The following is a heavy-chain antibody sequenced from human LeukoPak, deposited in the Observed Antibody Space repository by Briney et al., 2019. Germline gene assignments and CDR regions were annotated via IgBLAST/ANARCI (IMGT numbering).Heavy chain of an antibody. Sequence: GGSLRLSCAASGFTFSSYAMSWVRQAPGKGLEWVSAISGSGGSTYYADSVKGRFTISRDNSKNTLYLQMNSLRAKDTAVYYCAKDPRYCSGGSCYYGMDVWGQGTTVTVSS. CDR1: GFTFSSYA. CDR3: AKDPRYCSGGSCYYGMDV. D-gene: IGHD2-15*01. J-gene: IGHJ6*02. V-gene: IGHV3-23*01. CDR2: ISGSGGST.